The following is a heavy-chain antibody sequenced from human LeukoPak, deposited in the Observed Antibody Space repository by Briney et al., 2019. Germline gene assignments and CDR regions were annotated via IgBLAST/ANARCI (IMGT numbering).Heavy chain of an antibody. Sequence: GGSLRLSCAASGFTFSSYEMNWVRQAPGKGLEWVSYISSSGSTIYYADSVKGRFTISRDNAKNSLYLQMNSPRAEDTAVYYCARASTIFGVVIIPQHFDYWGQGTLVTVSS. CDR2: ISSSGSTI. CDR3: ARASTIFGVVIIPQHFDY. D-gene: IGHD3-3*01. CDR1: GFTFSSYE. V-gene: IGHV3-48*03. J-gene: IGHJ4*02.